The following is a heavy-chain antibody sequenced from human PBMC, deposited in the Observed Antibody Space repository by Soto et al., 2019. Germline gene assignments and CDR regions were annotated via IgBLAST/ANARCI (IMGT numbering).Heavy chain of an antibody. V-gene: IGHV3-23*01. D-gene: IGHD6-19*01. CDR3: ANLLGYSSGWYVTGLDY. CDR2: ISGSGGST. CDR1: GFTFSSYA. J-gene: IGHJ4*02. Sequence: GRSLRLSCAASGFTFSSYAMSWVRQAPGKGLEWVSAISGSGGSTYYADSVKGRFTISRDNSKNTLYLQMNSLRAEDTAVYYCANLLGYSSGWYVTGLDYWGQGALVTVSS.